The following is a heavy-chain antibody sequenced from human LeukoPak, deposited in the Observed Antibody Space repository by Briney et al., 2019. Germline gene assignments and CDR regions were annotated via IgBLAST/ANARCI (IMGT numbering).Heavy chain of an antibody. CDR2: IYTSGST. Sequence: PSETLSLTCTVSGGSISSYYWSWIRQPAGKGLEWIGRIYTSGSTNYNPSLKSRVTMSVDTSKNQFSLKLSSVTAADTAVYYCASSSSSWFSIRYYYGMDVWGQGTTVTVSS. D-gene: IGHD6-13*01. V-gene: IGHV4-4*07. J-gene: IGHJ6*02. CDR3: ASSSSSWFSIRYYYGMDV. CDR1: GGSISSYY.